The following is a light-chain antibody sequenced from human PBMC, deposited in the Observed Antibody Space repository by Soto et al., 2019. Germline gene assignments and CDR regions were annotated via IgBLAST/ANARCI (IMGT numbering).Light chain of an antibody. CDR2: EVN. V-gene: IGLV2-23*02. J-gene: IGLJ2*01. CDR1: SGDIGTYNL. Sequence: QSALTQPASVSGSPGQSITISCTGTSGDIGTYNLVSWYQQHPGRAPKLIIFEVNKRPSGVSNRFSASKSGNTASLAISGLHPEDEADYHCCSYAGGSTVICGGGAKLTVL. CDR3: CSYAGGSTVI.